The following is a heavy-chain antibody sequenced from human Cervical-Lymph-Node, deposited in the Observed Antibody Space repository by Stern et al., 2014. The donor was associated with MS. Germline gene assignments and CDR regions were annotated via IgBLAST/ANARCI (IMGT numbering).Heavy chain of an antibody. D-gene: IGHD3-10*01. CDR3: ARGITMVRGGIHFDF. J-gene: IGHJ4*02. CDR1: GFTFSTYT. CDR2: ISSGGETK. Sequence: EDQLVESGGGLIQPGGSLRLSCTTSGFTFSTYTMNWVRQAPGQGLEWVSYISSGGETKYYADSLKGRFAISRDNPRNSLYLQMNSLRDEDTAVYYCARGITMVRGGIHFDFWGQGTLVTVSS. V-gene: IGHV3-48*02.